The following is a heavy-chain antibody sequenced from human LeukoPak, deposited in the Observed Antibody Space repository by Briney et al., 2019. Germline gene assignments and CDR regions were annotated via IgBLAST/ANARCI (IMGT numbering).Heavy chain of an antibody. CDR3: ATPPGGLLWFGELRY. Sequence: PGGSPRLSCAASGFTFSKYAMSWVRLAPGKGLEWVSAISGSGRDTYYADSVKGRLTISRDNSKNTMYLQTNSLRVEDTAVYYCATPPGGLLWFGELRYWGQGTLVTVSS. D-gene: IGHD3-10*01. J-gene: IGHJ4*02. CDR2: ISGSGRDT. CDR1: GFTFSKYA. V-gene: IGHV3-23*01.